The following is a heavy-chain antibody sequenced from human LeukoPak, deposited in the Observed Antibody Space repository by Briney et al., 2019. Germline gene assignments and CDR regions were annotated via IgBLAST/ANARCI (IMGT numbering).Heavy chain of an antibody. CDR3: ARGGDYGDYLDC. Sequence: ASVKVSCKASGYTFTGYYMHWVRQAPGQGREWMGWIKPNSGGTNYAQKFQGRVTMTRDTSISTAYMELSRLRSDDTAVYYCARGGDYGDYLDCWGQGTLVTVSS. D-gene: IGHD4-17*01. CDR2: IKPNSGGT. V-gene: IGHV1-2*02. J-gene: IGHJ4*02. CDR1: GYTFTGYY.